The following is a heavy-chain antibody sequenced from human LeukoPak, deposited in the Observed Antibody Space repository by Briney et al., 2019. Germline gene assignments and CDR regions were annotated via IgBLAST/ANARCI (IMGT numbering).Heavy chain of an antibody. CDR2: IYYSGST. CDR1: GGSISSSSYY. J-gene: IGHJ4*02. CDR3: ARHVIVYDYVWGSYRANYFDY. D-gene: IGHD3-16*02. V-gene: IGHV4-39*01. Sequence: SETLSLTCTVSGGSISSSSYYWGWIRQPPGKGLEWIGSIYYSGSTYYNPSLKSRVTISVDTSKNQFSLKLSSVTAADTAVYYCARHVIVYDYVWGSYRANYFDYWGQGTLVTVSS.